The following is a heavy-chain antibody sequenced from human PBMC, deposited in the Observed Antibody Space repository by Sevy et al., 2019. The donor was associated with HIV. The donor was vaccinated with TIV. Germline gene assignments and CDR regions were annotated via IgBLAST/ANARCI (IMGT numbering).Heavy chain of an antibody. Sequence: GGSLRLSCAASGFTFSSYGMHWVRQAPGKGLEWVAVIWYDGSNKYYAYSVKGRFTISRDNSKNTLYLQMNSLRAEDTAVYYCARDIGSGWSHYFDYWGQGTLVTVSS. J-gene: IGHJ4*02. D-gene: IGHD6-19*01. CDR2: IWYDGSNK. V-gene: IGHV3-33*01. CDR3: ARDIGSGWSHYFDY. CDR1: GFTFSSYG.